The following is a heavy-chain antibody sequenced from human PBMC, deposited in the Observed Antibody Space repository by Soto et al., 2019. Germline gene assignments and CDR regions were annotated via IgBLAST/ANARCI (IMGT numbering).Heavy chain of an antibody. Sequence: GASVKVSCKASGGTFSSYAISWVRQAPGQGLEWMGGIIPIFGTANYAQKFQGRVTITADKSTSTAYMELSSLRSEDTAVYYCARGRLAAAGTFPIIDYWGQGTLVTVSS. CDR3: ARGRLAAAGTFPIIDY. CDR2: IIPIFGTA. D-gene: IGHD6-13*01. V-gene: IGHV1-69*06. J-gene: IGHJ4*02. CDR1: GGTFSSYA.